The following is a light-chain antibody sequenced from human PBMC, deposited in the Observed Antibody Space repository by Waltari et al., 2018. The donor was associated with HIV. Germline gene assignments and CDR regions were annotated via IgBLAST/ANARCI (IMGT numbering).Light chain of an antibody. CDR3: ASYGGTNDLV. CDR1: SSDIGGYNY. V-gene: IGLV2-8*01. CDR2: DVT. Sequence: QSALTQPPSASGSPGQSVAISCTGTSSDIGGYNYVSWYQQHPGKAPKLMIFDVTKLPSGVPDRFSGSKSGNTASLTVSGLQAEDEADYYCASYGGTNDLVFGGGTKLTVL. J-gene: IGLJ3*02.